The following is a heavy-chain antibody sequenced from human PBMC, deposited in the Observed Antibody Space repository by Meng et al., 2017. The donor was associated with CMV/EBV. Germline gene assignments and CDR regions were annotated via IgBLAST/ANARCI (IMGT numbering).Heavy chain of an antibody. V-gene: IGHV3-49*04. CDR1: GFTFGEYA. D-gene: IGHD3-3*01. J-gene: IGHJ6*02. CDR2: IRSIAYGGTT. CDR3: TRDYDFWRVGYYHGMDV. Sequence: GGSLRLSCTASGFTFGEYAMSWVRQAPGKGLEWLGFIRSIAYGGTTEYAASVKGTFTISRDDSKSIAYLQMNSLKIEDTAVYYCTRDYDFWRVGYYHGMDVWGQGTTVTVSS.